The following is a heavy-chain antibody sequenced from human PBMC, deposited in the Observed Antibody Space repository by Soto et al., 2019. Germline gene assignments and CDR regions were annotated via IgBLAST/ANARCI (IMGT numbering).Heavy chain of an antibody. V-gene: IGHV1-8*01. CDR2: MNPNSGDT. J-gene: IGHJ5*02. CDR3: ARGVKYGAYSRWFDP. D-gene: IGHD4-17*01. CDR1: VNTFTNYD. Sequence: ASVKVSCKASVNTFTNYDINWVRQATGQGLEYLGWMNPNSGDTAYVQKFQGRVTMTWDTSITTAYMELRSLRSEDTAVYFCARGVKYGAYSRWFDPWGQGTLVTVSS.